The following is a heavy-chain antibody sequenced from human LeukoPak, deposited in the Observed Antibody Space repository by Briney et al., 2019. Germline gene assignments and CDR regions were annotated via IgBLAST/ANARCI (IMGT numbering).Heavy chain of an antibody. V-gene: IGHV1-46*01. CDR1: GYSFTSNY. CDR3: ARDQEAFDY. J-gene: IGHJ4*02. Sequence: ASVKVSCKASGYSFTSNYIHWVRQAPGQGLEWMGMIYPRDGSTSYAQKFQGRVTVTRDTSTSTVHMELSGLGSEDTAVYYCARDQEAFDYWGQGTLVTVSS. CDR2: IYPRDGST.